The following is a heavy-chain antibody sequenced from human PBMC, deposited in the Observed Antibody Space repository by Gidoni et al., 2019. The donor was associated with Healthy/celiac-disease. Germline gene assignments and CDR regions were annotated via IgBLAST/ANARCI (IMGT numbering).Heavy chain of an antibody. J-gene: IGHJ5*02. Sequence: EVQLVESGGGLVQPGGSLRLSCAASGFTFSSYEMNWVRQAPGKGLEWVSYISSSGSTIYYADSVKGRFTISRDNAKNSLYLQMNSLRAEDTAVYYCARVLYCGGDCFSWGQGTLVTVSS. CDR3: ARVLYCGGDCFS. D-gene: IGHD2-21*01. CDR2: ISSSGSTI. V-gene: IGHV3-48*03. CDR1: GFTFSSYE.